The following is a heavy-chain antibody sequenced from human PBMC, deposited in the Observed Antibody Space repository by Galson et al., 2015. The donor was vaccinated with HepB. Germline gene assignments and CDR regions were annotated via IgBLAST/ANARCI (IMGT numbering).Heavy chain of an antibody. D-gene: IGHD6-19*01. CDR1: GGTFSSYA. CDR2: IIPIFGTA. CDR3: ARGLFIAVAGSDDAFDI. V-gene: IGHV1-69*13. J-gene: IGHJ3*02. Sequence: SVKVSCKASGGTFSSYAISWVRQAPGQGLEWMGGIIPIFGTANYAQKFQGRVTITADESTSTAYMELSSLRSEDTAVYYCARGLFIAVAGSDDAFDIWGQGTMVTVSS.